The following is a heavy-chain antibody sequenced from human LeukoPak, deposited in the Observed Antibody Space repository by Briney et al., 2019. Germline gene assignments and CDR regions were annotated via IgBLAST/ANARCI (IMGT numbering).Heavy chain of an antibody. J-gene: IGHJ5*02. CDR1: GGSISSYY. D-gene: IGHD3-10*01. CDR3: ARDYYGRFDP. Sequence: SETLSLTCTVSGGSISSYYWSWIRQPPGKGLEWIGYIYYNGSTNYNPSLKSRVTISVDTSKNQFPLKLSSVTAADTAVYYCARDYYGRFDPWGQGTLVTVSS. V-gene: IGHV4-59*01. CDR2: IYYNGST.